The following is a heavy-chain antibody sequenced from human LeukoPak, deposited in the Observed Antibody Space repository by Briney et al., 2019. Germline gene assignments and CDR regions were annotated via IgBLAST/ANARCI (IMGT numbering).Heavy chain of an antibody. V-gene: IGHV3-23*01. CDR2: ISDSGDIT. D-gene: IGHD2-2*01. J-gene: IGHJ6*02. CDR3: AKEIEYCSSTSCYYYYGMDV. CDR1: GFAFSRLA. Sequence: GGSLRLSCAASGFAFSRLAMGWVRQAPGKGLEWVSVISDSGDITYYADSVKGRFTISRDNSKNTLYLQMNSLRAEDTAVYYCAKEIEYCSSTSCYYYYGMDVWGQGTTVTVSS.